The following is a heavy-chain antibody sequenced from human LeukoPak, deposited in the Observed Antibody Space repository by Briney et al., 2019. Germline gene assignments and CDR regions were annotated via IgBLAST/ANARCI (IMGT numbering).Heavy chain of an antibody. CDR3: ARGENSPPDFGY. D-gene: IGHD2-21*01. J-gene: IGHJ4*02. CDR2: INHSGST. Sequence: SETLSLTCAVYGGSFSGYYWSWIRQPPGKGLEWIGEINHSGSTNYNPSLKSRVTISVDTSKNQFSLKLSSVTAADTAVYYCARGENSPPDFGYWGQGTLVTVSS. V-gene: IGHV4-34*01. CDR1: GGSFSGYY.